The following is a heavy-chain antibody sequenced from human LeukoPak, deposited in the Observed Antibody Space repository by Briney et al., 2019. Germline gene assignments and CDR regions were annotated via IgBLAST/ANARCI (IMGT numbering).Heavy chain of an antibody. D-gene: IGHD5-12*01. Sequence: SVKVSCKPSGGTPTSYAISTVRHAPGHGLEWMGGIIPIFGTANSTQKFQGRVTITADESTSTAYMELSSLRSEDTAVYYCARWLRGCGMDVWGQGTTVTVSS. CDR3: ARWLRGCGMDV. CDR2: IIPIFGTA. CDR1: GGTPTSYA. V-gene: IGHV1-69*13. J-gene: IGHJ6*02.